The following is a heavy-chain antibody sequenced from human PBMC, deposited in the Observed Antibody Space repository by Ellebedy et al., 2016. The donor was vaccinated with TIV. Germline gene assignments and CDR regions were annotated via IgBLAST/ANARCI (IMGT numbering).Heavy chain of an antibody. V-gene: IGHV3-23*01. D-gene: IGHD1-14*01. CDR3: AKGKSGTYIHHAFNY. Sequence: GESLKISCAASGFTFSTFAMGWVRQTPGKGLEWVSHFSDSTYYADSVKGRFTISRDNSNNILYLHMNSLRAEDTAIYYCAKGKSGTYIHHAFNYWGQGTLVTVSS. J-gene: IGHJ4*02. CDR1: GFTFSTFA. CDR2: FSDST.